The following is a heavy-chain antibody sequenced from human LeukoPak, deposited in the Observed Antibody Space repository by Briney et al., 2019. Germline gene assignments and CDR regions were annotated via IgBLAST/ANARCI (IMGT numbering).Heavy chain of an antibody. CDR1: GGSVSSSSYY. V-gene: IGHV4-39*07. CDR3: ARDGVVGATTSGYGMDV. Sequence: SETLSLTCTVSGGSVSSSSYYWGWIRQPPGKALEWIGTIYYNGATRYNPSLNSRVTISVDTSKNQFSLKLSSVTAADTAVYYCARDGVVGATTSGYGMDVWGQGTTVTVSS. J-gene: IGHJ6*02. CDR2: IYYNGAT. D-gene: IGHD1-26*01.